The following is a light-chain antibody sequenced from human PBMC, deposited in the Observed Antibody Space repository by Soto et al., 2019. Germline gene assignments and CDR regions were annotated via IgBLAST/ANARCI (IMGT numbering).Light chain of an antibody. J-gene: IGLJ3*02. CDR2: RNN. V-gene: IGLV1-47*01. CDR3: AAWDDRLSGWV. Sequence: QSVLTQPPSASGTPGQRVTISCSGSSSNIGTNYVYWYQQLPGTAPKLLIYRNNQRPSGVPDRFSGSKSDTSASLAISGLPSEDEADYCCAAWDDRLSGWVFGGGTKLTVL. CDR1: SSNIGTNY.